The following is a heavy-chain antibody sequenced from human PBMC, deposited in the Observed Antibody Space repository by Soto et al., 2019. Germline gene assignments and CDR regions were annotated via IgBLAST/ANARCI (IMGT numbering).Heavy chain of an antibody. V-gene: IGHV3-23*01. CDR1: GFTFSSYA. CDR2: ISGSGGST. J-gene: IGHJ4*02. CDR3: SIDTTEYSSGCYSVRSEYFDC. Sequence: GGSLRLSCAASGFTFSSYAMSWVRQAPGKGLEWALAISGSGGSTYYADSVKGRFTISRDNSKNTLYLPMNSLRAEDTAVYYCSIDTTEYSSGCYSVRSEYFDCWGQGTLVTVSS. D-gene: IGHD6-19*01.